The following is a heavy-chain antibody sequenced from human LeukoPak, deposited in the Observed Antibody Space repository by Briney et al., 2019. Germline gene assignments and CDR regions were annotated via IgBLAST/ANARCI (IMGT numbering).Heavy chain of an antibody. D-gene: IGHD3-22*01. CDR3: ARDYDSSGYSDAFDI. Sequence: GGSLRLSCAASGFTFDDYGMSWVRQAPGKGLEWVSGINWNGGSTGYADSVKGRFTISRDNAKNSLYLQMNSLRAEDTALYYCARDYDSSGYSDAFDIWAKGQWSPSLQ. V-gene: IGHV3-20*04. CDR2: INWNGGST. J-gene: IGHJ3*02. CDR1: GFTFDDYG.